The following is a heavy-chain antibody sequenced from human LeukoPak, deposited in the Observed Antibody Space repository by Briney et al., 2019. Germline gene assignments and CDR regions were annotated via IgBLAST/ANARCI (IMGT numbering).Heavy chain of an antibody. CDR3: AKSIISSWWYNWFDP. CDR2: ISYDGSNK. J-gene: IGHJ5*02. D-gene: IGHD6-13*01. Sequence: QAGGPLTLFCAASGFNFRSYGMLWVRQAPGKGLEWVAVISYDGSNKYYADSVKGRFHLSRDNYKNTLYLQMNSLRAEGTAVYYCAKSIISSWWYNWFDPWGQGTLVTVSS. CDR1: GFNFRSYG. V-gene: IGHV3-30*18.